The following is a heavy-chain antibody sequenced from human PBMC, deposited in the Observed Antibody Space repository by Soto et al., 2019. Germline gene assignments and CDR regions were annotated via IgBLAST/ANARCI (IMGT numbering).Heavy chain of an antibody. CDR2: ISSSTAI. V-gene: IGHV3-48*01. CDR1: GFTFSSYS. CDR3: ARDLLAGMDV. J-gene: IGHJ6*02. Sequence: PGGSLRLSCAASGFTFSSYSMNWVRQAPGKGLQWLSYISSSTAIYYADSVKGRFTISRDNAKNSLYLQMNSLRAEDTAVHYCARDLLAGMDVWGQGTTVTVSS.